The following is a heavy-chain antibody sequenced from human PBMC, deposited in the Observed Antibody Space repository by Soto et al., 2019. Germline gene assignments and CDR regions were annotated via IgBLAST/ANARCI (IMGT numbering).Heavy chain of an antibody. V-gene: IGHV4-30-4*01. Sequence: SETLSLTCTVSGGSISSGGYYWSWIRQPPGKGLEWIGYIYYSGSTYYNPSLKSRVTISVDTSKNQFSLKLSSVTAADTAVYYCARTQRGYSYGQDFDYWGQGTLVTVSS. CDR3: ARTQRGYSYGQDFDY. CDR1: GGSISSGGYY. D-gene: IGHD5-18*01. CDR2: IYYSGST. J-gene: IGHJ4*02.